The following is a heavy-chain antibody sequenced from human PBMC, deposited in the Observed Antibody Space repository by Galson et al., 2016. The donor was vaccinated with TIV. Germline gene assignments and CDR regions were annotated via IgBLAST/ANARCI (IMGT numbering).Heavy chain of an antibody. D-gene: IGHD3-22*01. Sequence: GFSLDSDGMCVNWIRQPPGKALEWLARIDWDDDKSYTSSLKTRLTISKDTSKNQVVLTMTNMDPVDTATYYCARISGYYDSSGHYIPRSFDYWGQGTPVTVSS. CDR3: ARISGYYDSSGHYIPRSFDY. J-gene: IGHJ4*02. CDR2: IDWDDDK. CDR1: GFSLDSDGMC. V-gene: IGHV2-70*11.